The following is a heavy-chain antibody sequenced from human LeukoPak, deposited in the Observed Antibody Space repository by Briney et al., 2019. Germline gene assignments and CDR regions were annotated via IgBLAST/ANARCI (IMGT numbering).Heavy chain of an antibody. CDR3: ARDPKGYYYYYMDV. Sequence: GGSLRLSCAASGFTFSNFAMHWVRQAPGKGLEWVAVISYDGSNKYYADSVKGRFTISRDNAKNSLYLQMNSLRAEDTAVYYCARDPKGYYYYYMDVWGKGTTVTVSS. CDR1: GFTFSNFA. J-gene: IGHJ6*03. V-gene: IGHV3-30-3*01. CDR2: ISYDGSNK.